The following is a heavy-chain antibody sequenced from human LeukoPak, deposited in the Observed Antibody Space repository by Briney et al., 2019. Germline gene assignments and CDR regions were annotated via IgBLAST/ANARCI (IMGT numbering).Heavy chain of an antibody. Sequence: SETLSLTCAVSGYSISSGYYWGWIRQPPGKGLEWIGNIYHSGSTYYNPSLKSRVTISVDTSRSQFSLKLSSVTAADTAVYYCARQGSSTSSYYYMDVWGKGTTVTVSS. CDR3: ARQGSSTSSYYYMDV. CDR2: IYHSGST. J-gene: IGHJ6*03. V-gene: IGHV4-38-2*01. D-gene: IGHD2-2*01. CDR1: GYSISSGYY.